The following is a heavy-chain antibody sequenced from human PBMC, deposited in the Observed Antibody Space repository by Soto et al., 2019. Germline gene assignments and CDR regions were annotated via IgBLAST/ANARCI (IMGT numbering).Heavy chain of an antibody. D-gene: IGHD6-6*01. Sequence: ASVKVSCKASGYTFSSYGISWVRQAPGQGLEWMGWISAYNGNTNYAQKLQGRVTMSTDTSTSTAYMELRSLRSDDTAMYYCARLTFNSSGPKTMDVWGQGTTVSVSS. CDR2: ISAYNGNT. CDR1: GYTFSSYG. J-gene: IGHJ6*02. CDR3: ARLTFNSSGPKTMDV. V-gene: IGHV1-18*01.